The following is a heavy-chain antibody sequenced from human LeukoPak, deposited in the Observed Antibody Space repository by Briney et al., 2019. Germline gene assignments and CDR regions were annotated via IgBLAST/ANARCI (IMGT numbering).Heavy chain of an antibody. V-gene: IGHV1-2*02. D-gene: IGHD1-26*01. CDR1: GYSFISYG. CDR2: INTDSGGT. Sequence: ASVKVSCKASGYSFISYGMSWVRQAPGQSLEWMGWINTDSGGTHIAQKFQGRVTMTTDTSISTAYVEVTRLQSDDTAVYYCAKWGATTNYWGQGTLVTVSS. CDR3: AKWGATTNY. J-gene: IGHJ4*02.